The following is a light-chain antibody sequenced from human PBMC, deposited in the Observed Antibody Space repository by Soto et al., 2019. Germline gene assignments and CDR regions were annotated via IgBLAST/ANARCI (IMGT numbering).Light chain of an antibody. CDR2: GAS. J-gene: IGKJ3*01. Sequence: EIVMTQSPATLSVSPGERATLSCRASQSVSTKLAWYRQKPGQAPRLLIYGASTRATGIPARFSGSGSGTAFTLTTNSLQSEDFAVYYCQQYKNWPHFTFGPGTTVDIK. V-gene: IGKV3-15*01. CDR1: QSVSTK. CDR3: QQYKNWPHFT.